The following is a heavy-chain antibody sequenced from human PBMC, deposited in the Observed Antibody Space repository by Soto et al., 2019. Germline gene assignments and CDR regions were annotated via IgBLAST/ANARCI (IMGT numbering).Heavy chain of an antibody. Sequence: QVQLVQSGGEVKKPGAAVKVSCKASGYTFTTFGIGWVRQAPGQGLEWMGWISAYSGNTEYPEKLQGRVTMTIDTSTSTTYMELRSLRSDDTAVYCCARAFCSGGSCYLDYWGQGALVTVSS. CDR1: GYTFTTFG. CDR3: ARAFCSGGSCYLDY. CDR2: ISAYSGNT. V-gene: IGHV1-18*01. D-gene: IGHD2-15*01. J-gene: IGHJ4*02.